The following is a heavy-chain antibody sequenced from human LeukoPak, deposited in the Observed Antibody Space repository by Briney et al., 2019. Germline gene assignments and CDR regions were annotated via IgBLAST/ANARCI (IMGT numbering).Heavy chain of an antibody. CDR1: GFTFSSYG. CDR3: AKAPFFTMVRGGIDY. J-gene: IGHJ4*02. D-gene: IGHD3-10*01. Sequence: GRSLRLSCAASGFTFSSYGMHWVRQAPGKGLEWVAVISYDGSNKYYADSVKGRFTISRDNSKNTLYLQMNSLRAEDTAVYYCAKAPFFTMVRGGIDYWGQGTLVTVSS. V-gene: IGHV3-30*18. CDR2: ISYDGSNK.